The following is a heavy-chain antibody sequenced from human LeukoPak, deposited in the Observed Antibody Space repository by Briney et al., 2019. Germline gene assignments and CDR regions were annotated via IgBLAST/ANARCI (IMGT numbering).Heavy chain of an antibody. Sequence: SGGSLRLSCAASGFTFSSYATSWVRQAPGKGLEWVSAISGSGGSTYYADSVKGRFTISRDNSKNTLYLQMNSLRAEDTAVYYCAKDYGGWSDTYYFAYWGQGTLVTVSS. CDR3: AKDYGGWSDTYYFAY. CDR2: ISGSGGST. CDR1: GFTFSSYA. V-gene: IGHV3-23*01. D-gene: IGHD6-19*01. J-gene: IGHJ4*02.